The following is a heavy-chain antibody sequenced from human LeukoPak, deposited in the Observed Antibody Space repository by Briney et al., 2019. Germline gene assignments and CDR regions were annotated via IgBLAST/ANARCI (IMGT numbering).Heavy chain of an antibody. D-gene: IGHD6-19*01. V-gene: IGHV1-69*13. Sequence: GASVKVSCKASGGTFSSYAISWVRQAPGQGLEWMGGIIPIFGTANYAQKFQGRVTITADESTSTAYMELSSLRSEDTAAYYCASSGIAVAGPFDYYYYYYMDVWGKGTTVTVSS. J-gene: IGHJ6*03. CDR3: ASSGIAVAGPFDYYYYYYMDV. CDR1: GGTFSSYA. CDR2: IIPIFGTA.